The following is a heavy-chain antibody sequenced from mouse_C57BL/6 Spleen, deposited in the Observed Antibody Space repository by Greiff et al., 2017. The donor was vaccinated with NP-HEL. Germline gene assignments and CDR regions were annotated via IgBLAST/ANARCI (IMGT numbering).Heavy chain of an antibody. CDR1: GFTFSDYG. CDR3: ARRPAGGYAMDY. CDR2: ISSGSSTI. V-gene: IGHV5-17*01. Sequence: EVQGVESGGGLVKPGGSLKLSCAASGFTFSDYGMHWVRQAPEKGLEWVAYISSGSSTIYYADTVKGRFTISRDKAKNTLFLQMTSLRSEDTAMDYCARRPAGGYAMDYWGQGTSVTVSS. J-gene: IGHJ4*01.